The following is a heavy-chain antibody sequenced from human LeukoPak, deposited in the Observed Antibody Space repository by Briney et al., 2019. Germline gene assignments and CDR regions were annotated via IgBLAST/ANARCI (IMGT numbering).Heavy chain of an antibody. CDR3: ARSGFGELLFDY. Sequence: GGSLRLSCAASGFTFSSYWMTWVRQAPGKGLEWEANIKQDGSEKYYVDSVKGRFTISRDNAKNSLYLQMNSLRAEDTAVYYCARSGFGELLFDYWGQGTLVTVSS. CDR1: GFTFSSYW. CDR2: IKQDGSEK. J-gene: IGHJ4*02. V-gene: IGHV3-7*01. D-gene: IGHD3-10*01.